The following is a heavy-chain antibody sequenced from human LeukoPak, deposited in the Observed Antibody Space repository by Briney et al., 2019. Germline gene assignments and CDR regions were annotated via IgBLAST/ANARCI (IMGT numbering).Heavy chain of an antibody. J-gene: IGHJ4*02. CDR3: AKDNYYYGSGSYYNVGFDY. V-gene: IGHV3-30*02. Sequence: GSLRLSCAASGFTVSSNYMSWVRQAPGKGLEWVAFIRYDGSNKYYADSVKGRFTISRDNSKNTPYLQMNSLRAEDTAVYYCAKDNYYYGSGSYYNVGFDYWGQGTLVTVSS. CDR1: GFTVSSNY. CDR2: IRYDGSNK. D-gene: IGHD3-10*01.